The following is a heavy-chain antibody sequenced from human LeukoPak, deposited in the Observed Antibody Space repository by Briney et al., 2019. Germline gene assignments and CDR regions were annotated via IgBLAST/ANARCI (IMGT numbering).Heavy chain of an antibody. CDR2: IHYSGNT. Sequence: PSETLSLTCAVSGGSSRSGDYFWSWIRQPPGKGLEWIGHIHYSGNTYYNPSLKSRVSISVDTSKNQFSLKLSSVTAADTAVYYCARENNDYGGKKAIDYWGQGTLVTVSS. CDR1: GGSSRSGDYF. D-gene: IGHD4-23*01. V-gene: IGHV4-30-4*01. J-gene: IGHJ4*02. CDR3: ARENNDYGGKKAIDY.